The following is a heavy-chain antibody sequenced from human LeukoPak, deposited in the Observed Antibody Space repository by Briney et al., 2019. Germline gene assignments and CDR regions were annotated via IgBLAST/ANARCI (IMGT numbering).Heavy chain of an antibody. J-gene: IGHJ3*02. V-gene: IGHV3-48*03. CDR1: GFTFSNYE. Sequence: GGSLRLSCVASGFTFSNYEMNWVRQAPGKALECVSYIAYRASTISYAESVRGRFTISRDNSKNTLYLQMHSLRDEDTAVYYCSKPHSDSAFEIWGQGTAVTVSS. D-gene: IGHD2-21*02. CDR3: SKPHSDSAFEI. CDR2: IAYRASTI.